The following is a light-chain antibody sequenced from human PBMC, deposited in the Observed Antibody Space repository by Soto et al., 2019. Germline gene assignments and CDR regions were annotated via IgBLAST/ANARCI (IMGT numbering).Light chain of an antibody. J-gene: IGLJ1*01. CDR1: SSDVGAYDY. CDR3: SSYTSSSTRV. V-gene: IGLV2-14*03. CDR2: EVS. Sequence: HSVLTQPDSVSGSPGQSITISCTGTSSDVGAYDYVSWYQQHPDKAPKLMIYEVSNRPSGVSNRFSGSKSVNTATLTISGLQAEDEADYYCSSYTSSSTRVFGTGTKVTVL.